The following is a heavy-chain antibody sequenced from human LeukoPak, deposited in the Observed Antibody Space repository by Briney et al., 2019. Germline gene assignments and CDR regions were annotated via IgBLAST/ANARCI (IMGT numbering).Heavy chain of an antibody. J-gene: IGHJ6*03. Sequence: GSLRLSCAASGFTFSDYYMSWIRQAPGKGLEWVSYISSSGSTIYYADSVKGRFTISRGNAKNSLYLQMNSLRAEDTAVYYCARESPLYADYYYYYMDVWGKGTTVTVSS. V-gene: IGHV3-11*01. CDR1: GFTFSDYY. D-gene: IGHD2-2*02. CDR2: ISSSGSTI. CDR3: ARESPLYADYYYYYMDV.